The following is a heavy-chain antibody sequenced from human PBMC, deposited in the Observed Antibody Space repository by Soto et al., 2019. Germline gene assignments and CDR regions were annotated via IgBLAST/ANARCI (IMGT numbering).Heavy chain of an antibody. CDR2: IDWDNDE. CDR3: ARTPGVQYDSSGSADACDV. Sequence: SGAPLVNPRHPLTLTCSFSCFSLIVRGLRVSSLRQPPGKALEWLARIDWDNDEFYSTSLRSRLTISKDTSKNQVVLTMTNMAPVDTATYYCARTPGVQYDSSGSADACDVWGQGTMVTVSS. D-gene: IGHD3-22*01. CDR1: CFSLIVRGLR. J-gene: IGHJ3*01. V-gene: IGHV2-70*04.